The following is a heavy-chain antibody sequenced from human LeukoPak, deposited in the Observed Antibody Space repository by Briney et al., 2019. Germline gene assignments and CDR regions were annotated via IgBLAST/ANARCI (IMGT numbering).Heavy chain of an antibody. CDR2: IYYSGST. CDR3: ARGGSLTYYDSSGYYLHYYYYGMDV. Sequence: SETLSLTCTVSGGSISSSSYYWGWIRQPPGKGLEWIGSIYYSGSTYYNPSLKSRVTISVDTSKNQFSLKLSSVTAADTAVYYCARGGSLTYYDSSGYYLHYYYYGMDVWGQGTTVTVSS. J-gene: IGHJ6*02. CDR1: GGSISSSSYY. V-gene: IGHV4-39*01. D-gene: IGHD3-22*01.